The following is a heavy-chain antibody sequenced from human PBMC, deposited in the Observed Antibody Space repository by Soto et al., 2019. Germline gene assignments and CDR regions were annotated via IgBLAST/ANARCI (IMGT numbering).Heavy chain of an antibody. CDR3: ANHYDIPTGALAYFDF. D-gene: IGHD3-9*01. V-gene: IGHV3-23*01. CDR1: GFTFSIFP. J-gene: IGHJ4*02. Sequence: EVQVLESGGGLVQPGGSLRLSCAASGFTFSIFPMTWVRQAPGRGLEWVSAISRSGDAIYYADSVRGRFTISRDNSKNTLYLQMNSLRAEDTAIYYCANHYDIPTGALAYFDFWGQGSLVTVSS. CDR2: ISRSGDAI.